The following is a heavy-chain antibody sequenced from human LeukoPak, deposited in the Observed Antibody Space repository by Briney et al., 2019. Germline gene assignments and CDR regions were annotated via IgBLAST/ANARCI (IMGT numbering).Heavy chain of an antibody. CDR3: ASPISRSSTSCYDY. CDR1: GFTFSSYS. CDR2: ISSSSSYM. J-gene: IGHJ4*02. V-gene: IGHV3-21*01. Sequence: GGSLRLSCAASGFTFSSYSVSRVRQAPGKGLEWVSSISSSSSYMYYADSVKGRFTISRDNAKNSLYLQMNSLRAEDTAVYYCASPISRSSTSCYDYWGQGTLVTVSS. D-gene: IGHD2-2*01.